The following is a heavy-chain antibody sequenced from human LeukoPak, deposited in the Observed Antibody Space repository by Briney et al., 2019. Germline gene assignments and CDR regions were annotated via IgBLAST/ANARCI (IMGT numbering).Heavy chain of an antibody. J-gene: IGHJ5*02. CDR3: AVSAAGLFDP. CDR1: GGSFSGYY. D-gene: IGHD6-13*01. CDR2: INHSGST. Sequence: SETLSLTCAVYGGSFSGYYWSWIRQPPGKGLEWIGEINHSGSTNHNPSLKSRVTISVDTSKNQFSLKLSSVTAADTAVYYCAVSAAGLFDPWGQGTLVSVSS. V-gene: IGHV4-34*01.